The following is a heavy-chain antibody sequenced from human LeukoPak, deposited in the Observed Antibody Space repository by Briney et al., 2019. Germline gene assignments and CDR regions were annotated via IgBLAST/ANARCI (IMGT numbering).Heavy chain of an antibody. Sequence: PSETLSLTCTVSGGSISSSSYYWGWIRQPPGKGLEWIGSIYYSGSTYYNPSLKSRVTISVDTSKNQFSLKLSSVTAADTAVYYCARQYVRTYYYDSSGYHDAFDIWGQGTMVTVSS. CDR2: IYYSGST. CDR3: ARQYVRTYYYDSSGYHDAFDI. CDR1: GGSISSSSYY. V-gene: IGHV4-39*01. D-gene: IGHD3-22*01. J-gene: IGHJ3*02.